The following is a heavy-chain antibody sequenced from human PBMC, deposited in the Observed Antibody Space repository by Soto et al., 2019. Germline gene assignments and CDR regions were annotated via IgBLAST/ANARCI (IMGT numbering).Heavy chain of an antibody. CDR3: ARDRFDYYDSSGYWRFDP. CDR2: ISYDGSNK. V-gene: IGHV3-30-3*01. Sequence: GGSLRLSCAASGFTFSSCAMHWVRQAPGKGLEWVAVISYDGSNKYYADSVKGRFTVSRDNSKNTLYLQVNSLRAEDTAVYYCARDRFDYYDSSGYWRFDPWGQGTLVTVSS. CDR1: GFTFSSCA. D-gene: IGHD3-22*01. J-gene: IGHJ5*02.